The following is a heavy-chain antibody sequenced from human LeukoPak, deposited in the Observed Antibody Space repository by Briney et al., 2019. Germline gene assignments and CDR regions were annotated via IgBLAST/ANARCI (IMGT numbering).Heavy chain of an antibody. J-gene: IGHJ3*02. CDR3: ARDYGYAFDT. V-gene: IGHV3-48*01. CDR1: GFTFSGYT. Sequence: GGSLRLSCAASGFTFSGYTLNWVRQAPGKGLEWVSYISRTSDTVSYADSVKGRFTISRDNAKNSLYLQMSSLRAGDTAVYYCARDYGYAFDTWGQGTMVTVSS. CDR2: ISRTSDTV. D-gene: IGHD3-16*01.